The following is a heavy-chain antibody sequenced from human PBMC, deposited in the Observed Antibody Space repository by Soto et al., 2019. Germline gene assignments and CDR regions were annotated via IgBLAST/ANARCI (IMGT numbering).Heavy chain of an antibody. V-gene: IGHV4-59*01. D-gene: IGHD3-16*01. CDR2: IYYSGST. Sequence: SETLSLTCTVSGGSISSYYWSWIRQPPGKGLEWIGYIYYSGSTNYNPSLKSRVTISVDTSKNQFSLKLSSVTAADTAVYYCARSTYYDYIWGSYISDAFDIWGQGTMVTVSS. J-gene: IGHJ3*02. CDR1: GGSISSYY. CDR3: ARSTYYDYIWGSYISDAFDI.